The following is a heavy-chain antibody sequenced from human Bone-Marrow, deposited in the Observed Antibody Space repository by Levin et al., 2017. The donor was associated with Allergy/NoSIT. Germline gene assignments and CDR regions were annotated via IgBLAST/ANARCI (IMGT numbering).Heavy chain of an antibody. CDR2: INPNSGGT. V-gene: IGHV1-2*06. CDR1: GYTFTGYY. J-gene: IGHJ6*02. CDR3: ARAGTMIVVVTDYYYYYGMDV. D-gene: IGHD3-22*01. Sequence: GESLKISCKASGYTFTGYYMHWVRQAPGQGLEWMGRINPNSGGTNYAQKFQGRVTMTRDTSISTAYMELSRLRSDETAVYYCARAGTMIVVVTDYYYYYGMDVWGQGTTVTVSS.